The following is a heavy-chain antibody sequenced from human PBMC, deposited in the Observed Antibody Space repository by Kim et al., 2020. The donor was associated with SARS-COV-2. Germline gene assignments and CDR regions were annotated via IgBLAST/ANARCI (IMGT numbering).Heavy chain of an antibody. J-gene: IGHJ3*02. CDR3: ARGVWDYYGSGRPSGRGPHDAFDI. V-gene: IGHV1-69*13. Sequence: SVKVSCKASGGTFSSYAISWVRQAPRQGLEWMGGIIPIFGTANYAQKFQGRVTITADESTSTAYMELSSLRSEDTAVYYCARGVWDYYGSGRPSGRGPHDAFDIWGQETMVTVSS. CDR1: GGTFSSYA. D-gene: IGHD3-10*01. CDR2: IIPIFGTA.